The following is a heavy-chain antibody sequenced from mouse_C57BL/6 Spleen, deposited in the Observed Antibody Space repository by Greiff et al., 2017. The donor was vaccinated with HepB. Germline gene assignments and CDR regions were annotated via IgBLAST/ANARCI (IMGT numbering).Heavy chain of an antibody. D-gene: IGHD4-1*01. CDR1: GFTFSSYG. V-gene: IGHV5-6*01. CDR3: ARGNWGGAYYFDY. Sequence: EVQLVESGGDLVKPGGSLKLSCAASGFTFSSYGMSWVRQTPDKRLEWVATISSGGSYTYYPDSVKGRFTISRDNAKNTLYLQMSSLKSEDTAMYYCARGNWGGAYYFDYWGQGTTLTVSS. CDR2: ISSGGSYT. J-gene: IGHJ2*01.